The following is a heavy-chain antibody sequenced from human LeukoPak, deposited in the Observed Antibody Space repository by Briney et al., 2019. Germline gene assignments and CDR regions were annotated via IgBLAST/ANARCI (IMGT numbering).Heavy chain of an antibody. Sequence: GGSLRLSCAASGFTFSSYAMSWVRQAPGKGLEWVSAISGSGGSTYYADSVKGRFTISRDKSNNTLFLQMNSLRAEDTAVYYCAKVRTGHYFDYWGQGTLVTVSS. J-gene: IGHJ4*02. CDR2: ISGSGGST. CDR3: AKVRTGHYFDY. D-gene: IGHD1-1*01. CDR1: GFTFSSYA. V-gene: IGHV3-23*01.